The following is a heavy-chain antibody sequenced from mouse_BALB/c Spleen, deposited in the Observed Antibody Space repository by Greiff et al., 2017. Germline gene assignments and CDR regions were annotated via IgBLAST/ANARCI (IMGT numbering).Heavy chain of an antibody. Sequence: EVKLMESGPGLVKPSQSLSLTCTVTGYSITSDYAWNWIRQFPGNKLEWMGYISYSGSTSYNPSLKSRISITRDTSKNQFFLQLNSVTTEDTATYYCAREKSSGHFDYWGQGTTLTVSS. CDR2: ISYSGST. D-gene: IGHD3-1*01. J-gene: IGHJ2*01. CDR1: GYSITSDYA. V-gene: IGHV3-2*02. CDR3: AREKSSGHFDY.